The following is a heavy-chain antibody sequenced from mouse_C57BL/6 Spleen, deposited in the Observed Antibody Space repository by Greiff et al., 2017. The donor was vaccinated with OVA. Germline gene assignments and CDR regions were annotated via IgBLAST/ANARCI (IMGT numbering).Heavy chain of an antibody. CDR2: ISGGGGNT. J-gene: IGHJ4*01. V-gene: IGHV5-9*01. Sequence: VQLKESGGGLVKPGGSLKLSCAASGFTFSSYTMSWVRQTPEKRLEWVATISGGGGNTYYPDSVKGRFTISRDNAKNTLYLQMSSLRSEDTALYYCARHDGSSYAMDYWGQGTSVTVSS. D-gene: IGHD1-1*01. CDR3: ARHDGSSYAMDY. CDR1: GFTFSSYT.